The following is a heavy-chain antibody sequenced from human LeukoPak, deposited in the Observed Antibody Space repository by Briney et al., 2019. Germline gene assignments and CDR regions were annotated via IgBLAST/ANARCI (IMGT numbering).Heavy chain of an antibody. CDR3: ARSVTMVRGVMGFDP. J-gene: IGHJ5*02. Sequence: SQTLSLTCTVSGGSISSGDYYWIWIRQPPGKGLEWIGYIYYSGSTYYNPSLKSRVTISVDTSKNQFSLKLSSVTAADTAVYYCARSVTMVRGVMGFDPWGQGTLVTVSS. D-gene: IGHD3-10*01. CDR1: GGSISSGDYY. V-gene: IGHV4-30-4*01. CDR2: IYYSGST.